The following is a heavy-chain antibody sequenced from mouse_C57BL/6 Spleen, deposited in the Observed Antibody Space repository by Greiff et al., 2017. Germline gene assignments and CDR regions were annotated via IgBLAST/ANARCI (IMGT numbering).Heavy chain of an antibody. J-gene: IGHJ2*01. CDR1: GYAFTNYL. CDR3: ARGGLLNYLDY. V-gene: IGHV1-54*01. Sequence: VQLQQSGAELVRPGTSVKVSCKASGYAFTNYLIEWVKQRPGQGLEWIGVINPGSGGTNYNEKFKGKATLTADKSSSTAYMQLSSLTSEDSAVYFCARGGLLNYLDYGGQGTTLTVSS. D-gene: IGHD1-1*01. CDR2: INPGSGGT.